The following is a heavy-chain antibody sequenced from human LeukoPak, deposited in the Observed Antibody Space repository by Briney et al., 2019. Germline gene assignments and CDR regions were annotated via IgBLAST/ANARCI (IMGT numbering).Heavy chain of an antibody. CDR1: GLTFGNYA. D-gene: IGHD4-17*01. CDR2: ISHSGGNT. V-gene: IGHV3-23*01. J-gene: IGHJ4*02. CDR3: ARVWTATTPDY. Sequence: PGGSLRLSCAASGLTFGNYALSWVRQAPGKGLEWVSGISHSGGNTYYSDSVKGRFTISRGNSKNTLYLQMTSLRAEDTAVYYCARVWTATTPDYWGQGTLVTVSS.